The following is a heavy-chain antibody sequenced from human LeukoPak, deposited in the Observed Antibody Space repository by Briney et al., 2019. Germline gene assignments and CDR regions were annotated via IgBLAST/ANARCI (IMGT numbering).Heavy chain of an antibody. D-gene: IGHD5-12*01. CDR3: AREKQFSGYDMDA. J-gene: IGHJ6*01. Sequence: ASVKVSCKASGYTFTDYFIHWVRQAPGQGLEWIGYIDPNTGGTHFAKSFQGGVTMTRGTSLNTVYMEVNSLTSDDTAVYYCAREKQFSGYDMDAWGQGTTVTVSS. CDR1: GYTFTDYF. V-gene: IGHV1-2*02. CDR2: IDPNTGGT.